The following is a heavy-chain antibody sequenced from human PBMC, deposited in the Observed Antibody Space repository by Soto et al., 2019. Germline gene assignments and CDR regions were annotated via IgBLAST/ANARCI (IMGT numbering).Heavy chain of an antibody. CDR2: ISSSSSYI. Sequence: GGSLRLSCAASGFTLSSYSMNWDRQAPGKGLEWVSSISSSSSYIYYADSVKGRFTISRDNAKNSLYLQMNSLRAEDTAVYYCARGLIAAAGRWFDPWGQGTLVSVSS. V-gene: IGHV3-21*01. J-gene: IGHJ5*02. CDR3: ARGLIAAAGRWFDP. CDR1: GFTLSSYS. D-gene: IGHD6-13*01.